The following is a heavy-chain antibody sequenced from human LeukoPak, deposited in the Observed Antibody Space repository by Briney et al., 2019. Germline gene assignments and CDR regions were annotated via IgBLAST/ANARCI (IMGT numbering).Heavy chain of an antibody. Sequence: GASVTVSCKASGYTFTSYAMNWVRQAPGQGLEWMGGIIPIFGTANYAQKFQGRVTITADESTSTAYMELSSLRSEDTAVYYCARDPGLFGTGTSNGFDYWGQGTLVTVSS. CDR3: ARDPGLFGTGTSNGFDY. J-gene: IGHJ4*02. CDR2: IIPIFGTA. CDR1: GYTFTSYA. V-gene: IGHV1-69*13. D-gene: IGHD1-7*01.